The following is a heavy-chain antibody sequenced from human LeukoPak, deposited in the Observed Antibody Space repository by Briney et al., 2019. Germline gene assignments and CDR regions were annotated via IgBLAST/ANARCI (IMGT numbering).Heavy chain of an antibody. J-gene: IGHJ6*04. D-gene: IGHD3-10*02. CDR1: GFNFNAYS. V-gene: IGHV3-21*01. CDR2: ISTSSSYI. CDR3: AELGITMIGGV. Sequence: GGSLRLSCAASGFNFNAYSMSWVRQAPGKGLEWVSSISTSSSYIYYADSVKGRFTISRDNAKNSLYLQMNSLRAEDTAVYYCAELGITMIGGVWGKGTTVTISS.